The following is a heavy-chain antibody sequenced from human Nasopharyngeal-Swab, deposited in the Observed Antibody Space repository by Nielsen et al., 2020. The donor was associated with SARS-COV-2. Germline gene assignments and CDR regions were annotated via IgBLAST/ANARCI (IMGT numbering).Heavy chain of an antibody. CDR2: ISYDGSNK. Sequence: GESLKISCAASGFTFSSYGMHWVRQAPGKGLEWVAVISYDGSNKYYADSVKGRFTISRDNSKNTLYLQMNSLRAEDTAVYYCAKNFRGVVVPAAREVGGLDYWGQGTLVTISS. D-gene: IGHD2-2*01. J-gene: IGHJ4*02. V-gene: IGHV3-30*18. CDR3: AKNFRGVVVPAAREVGGLDY. CDR1: GFTFSSYG.